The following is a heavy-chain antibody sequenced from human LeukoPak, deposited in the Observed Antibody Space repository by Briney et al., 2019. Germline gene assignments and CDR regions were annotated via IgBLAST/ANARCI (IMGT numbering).Heavy chain of an antibody. V-gene: IGHV3-15*01. Sequence: GGSLRLSCAVSGFTLSDAWVSWVRQAPGKGLEWVGRIKGKTDGGTTDFAAPVKGRFTISRDNAKNSLYLQMNSLRAEDTAVYYCARDKGHNWFDPWGQGTLVTVSS. CDR3: ARDKGHNWFDP. CDR1: GFTLSDAW. J-gene: IGHJ5*02. CDR2: IKGKTDGGTT.